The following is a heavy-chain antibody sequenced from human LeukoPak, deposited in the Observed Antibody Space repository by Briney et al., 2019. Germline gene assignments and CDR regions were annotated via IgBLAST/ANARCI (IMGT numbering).Heavy chain of an antibody. J-gene: IGHJ4*02. Sequence: GSLRLSCAASGFTFAGCAMSWVRQAPGKGLEWVSTFGRSGAGTFYADSVKGRFTISRDNSKSTLYLQMNSLKAEDTAVYYCAKRDSSGSNYFAYWGQGALVTVSS. CDR3: AKRDSSGSNYFAY. CDR2: FGRSGAGT. V-gene: IGHV3-23*01. D-gene: IGHD6-19*01. CDR1: GFTFAGCA.